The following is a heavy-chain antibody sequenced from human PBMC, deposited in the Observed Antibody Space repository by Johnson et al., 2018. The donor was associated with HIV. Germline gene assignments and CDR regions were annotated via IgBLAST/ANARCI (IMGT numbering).Heavy chain of an antibody. CDR2: ISYDGSNK. D-gene: IGHD1-1*01. CDR3: ARAPGPVPNPGTGSNDAFDI. CDR1: GFTFSSYA. V-gene: IGHV3-30-3*01. Sequence: QMLLVESGGGVVQPGRSLRLSCAASGFTFSSYAMHWVRQAPGKGLEWVAVISYDGSNKYYADSVKGRFTISRDNSKNTLYLQMNSLRAEDTAVYYCARAPGPVPNPGTGSNDAFDIWGQGTMVTVSS. J-gene: IGHJ3*02.